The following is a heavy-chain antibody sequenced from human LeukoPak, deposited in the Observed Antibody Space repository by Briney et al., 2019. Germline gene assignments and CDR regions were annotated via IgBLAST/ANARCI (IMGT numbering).Heavy chain of an antibody. CDR1: GFTFSNYG. Sequence: GGSLILSCAASGFTFSNYGMHWVRQAPDKGLEWVAFIPYDGSNKYYADSLQGQFTISRDNSMNTLYLQMSSLRAEDTAIYYCAKDICGGNCYPHGGYWGQGSLVAVSS. J-gene: IGHJ4*02. V-gene: IGHV3-30*02. D-gene: IGHD2-21*01. CDR2: IPYDGSNK. CDR3: AKDICGGNCYPHGGY.